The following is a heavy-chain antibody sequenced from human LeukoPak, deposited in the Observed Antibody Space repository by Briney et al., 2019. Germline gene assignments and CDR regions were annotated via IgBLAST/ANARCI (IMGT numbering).Heavy chain of an antibody. CDR3: ARGEDGDYYFQH. V-gene: IGHV4-34*01. J-gene: IGHJ1*01. CDR1: GGSFSGYY. CDR2: INHSGSS. Sequence: SETLSLTCAVYGGSFSGYYWSWIRQPPGKGLEWIGEINHSGSSNYNPSLKSRVTISVDTSKNQFSLKLSSVTAADTAVHYCARGEDGDYYFQHWGQGTLVTVSS. D-gene: IGHD4-17*01.